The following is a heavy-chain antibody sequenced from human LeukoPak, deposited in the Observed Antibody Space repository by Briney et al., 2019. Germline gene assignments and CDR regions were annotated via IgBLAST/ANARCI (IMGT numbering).Heavy chain of an antibody. CDR1: GFTVSSNY. J-gene: IGHJ5*02. CDR2: IYSGGST. D-gene: IGHD3-10*01. V-gene: IGHV3-66*01. CDR3: ARDGRITLFSDWFDP. Sequence: GGSLRLSCAASGFTVSSNYMSWVRQAPGKGLEWVSVIYSGGSTYYADSVKGRFTISRDNSKNTLYLQMNSLRAEDTAVYYCARDGRITLFSDWFDPWGQGTLVTVSS.